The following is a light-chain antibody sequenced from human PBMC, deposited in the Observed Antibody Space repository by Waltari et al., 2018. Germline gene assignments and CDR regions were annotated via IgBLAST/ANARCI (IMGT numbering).Light chain of an antibody. CDR1: PSDFGSYNL. J-gene: IGLJ1*01. CDR2: EVI. V-gene: IGLV2-23*02. CDR3: CSYAGSGTYV. Sequence: QSALTQPASVSGTPRQSITLLSTGTPSDFGSYNLVAWYQHHPGKAPKLMSCEVIKRPSGVSDRFSGSKSGNTASLTISGLQAEDEADYYCCSYAGSGTYVFGTGTKVTVL.